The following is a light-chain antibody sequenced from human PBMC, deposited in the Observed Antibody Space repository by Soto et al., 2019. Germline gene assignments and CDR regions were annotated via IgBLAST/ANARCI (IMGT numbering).Light chain of an antibody. J-gene: IGLJ2*01. V-gene: IGLV4-69*01. CDR2: LNSDGSH. CDR3: QTWGSGIVV. Sequence: QSVLTQSPSASASLGASVKLTCTLSSGHSNYAIAWHQQQSEKGPRYLMKLNSDGSHSKGDGIPDRFSGSNSGAERYLTISSLQSEDEADYYCQTWGSGIVVFGGGTKLTVL. CDR1: SGHSNYA.